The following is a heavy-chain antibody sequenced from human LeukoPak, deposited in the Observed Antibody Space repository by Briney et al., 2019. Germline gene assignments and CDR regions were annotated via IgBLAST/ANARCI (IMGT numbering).Heavy chain of an antibody. J-gene: IGHJ5*02. CDR1: GGSISSYY. CDR3: ARCGNSWFDP. CDR2: IYYSGST. D-gene: IGHD2/OR15-2a*01. V-gene: IGHV4-59*01. Sequence: SETLSLTCTVSGGSISSYYWSWIRQPPGKGLEWIGYIYYSGSTNYNPSLKSRVTISVDTSKNQFSLKLSSVAAADTAVYYCARCGNSWFDPWGQGTLVTVSS.